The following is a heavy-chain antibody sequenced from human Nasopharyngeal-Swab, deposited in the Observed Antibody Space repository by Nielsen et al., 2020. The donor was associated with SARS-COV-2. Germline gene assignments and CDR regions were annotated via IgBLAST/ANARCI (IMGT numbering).Heavy chain of an antibody. J-gene: IGHJ6*04. CDR2: IYYSGST. D-gene: IGHD3-22*01. V-gene: IGHV4-31*02. Sequence: WIRQPAGKGLEWIGYIYYSGSTYYNPSLKSRVTISVDTSKNQFSLKLSSVTAADTAVYYCARQSWAGYYYDSSGYMDVWGKGTTVTVSS. CDR3: ARQSWAGYYYDSSGYMDV.